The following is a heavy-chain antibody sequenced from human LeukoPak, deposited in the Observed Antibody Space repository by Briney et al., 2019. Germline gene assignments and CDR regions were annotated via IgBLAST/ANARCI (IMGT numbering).Heavy chain of an antibody. V-gene: IGHV1-69*01. CDR3: ARAARVVATKYYYDSSGYHLVY. Sequence: SVKVSCKASGGTFSSYAISWVRQAPGQGLEGMGGIISIFGTANYAQKFQGRVTITADESTSTAYMELSSLRSEDTAVYYCARAARVVATKYYYDSSGYHLVYWGQGTLVTVSS. D-gene: IGHD3-22*01. CDR1: GGTFSSYA. J-gene: IGHJ4*02. CDR2: IISIFGTA.